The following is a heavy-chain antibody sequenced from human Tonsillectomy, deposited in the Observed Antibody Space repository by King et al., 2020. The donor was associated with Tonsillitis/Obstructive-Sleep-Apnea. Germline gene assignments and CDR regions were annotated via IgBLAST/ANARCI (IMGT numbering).Heavy chain of an antibody. D-gene: IGHD2-2*01. V-gene: IGHV1-8*01. CDR2: MNPNSGNT. J-gene: IGHJ2*01. Sequence: QLVQSWAEVKKPGASVKVSCKSSGYTFTSYDINWVRQATGQGLEWMGWMNPNSGNTGYAQKFQGRVTMTRNTSISTAYMELSSLRSEDTAVYYCARRERGYCSSTSCPYWYFDLWGRGTLVTVSS. CDR3: ARRERGYCSSTSCPYWYFDL. CDR1: GYTFTSYD.